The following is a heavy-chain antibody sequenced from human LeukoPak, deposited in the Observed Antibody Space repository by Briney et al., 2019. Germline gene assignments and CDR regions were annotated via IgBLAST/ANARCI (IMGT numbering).Heavy chain of an antibody. V-gene: IGHV3-7*01. CDR3: ARIARIRGFDASDI. CDR1: RFSFSSCW. Sequence: PGGSLRLSCAASRFSFSSCWMGWVRQAPGKGLEWVANIKQDETEKYYVDSVRGRFTVSRDNAKNSLYLQMNSLRGEDAAVYYCARIARIRGFDASDIWGQGTMVTVSS. CDR2: IKQDETEK. D-gene: IGHD3-3*02. J-gene: IGHJ3*02.